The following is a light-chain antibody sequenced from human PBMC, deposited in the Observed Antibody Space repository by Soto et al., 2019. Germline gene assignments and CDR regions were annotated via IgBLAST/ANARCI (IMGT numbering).Light chain of an antibody. Sequence: EIVLTQSPGTLSLSPGERAILSYRASQSLSSRQLAWYRQTPGQAPRLLIYGASSRAAGIPDRFSGSGSGTDFTLTISRLEPEDFVVYHCQQYGDLPPTFGQGTKVDIK. J-gene: IGKJ1*01. V-gene: IGKV3-20*01. CDR2: GAS. CDR3: QQYGDLPPT. CDR1: QSLSSRQ.